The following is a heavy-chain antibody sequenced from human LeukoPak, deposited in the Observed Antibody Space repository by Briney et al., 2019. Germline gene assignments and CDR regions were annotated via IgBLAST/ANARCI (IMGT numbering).Heavy chain of an antibody. Sequence: PEWSLRLSCAASGFTLSSFGMHWARQLPGKGLVWVSRISPTGSTTSYADSVKGRFTVSRDNAKNTLYLQVNNLRAEDTAVYYCARGPNSNWSGLDFWGQGTLLTVSS. D-gene: IGHD6-6*01. CDR1: GFTLSSFG. V-gene: IGHV3-74*01. CDR3: ARGPNSNWSGLDF. CDR2: ISPTGSTT. J-gene: IGHJ4*02.